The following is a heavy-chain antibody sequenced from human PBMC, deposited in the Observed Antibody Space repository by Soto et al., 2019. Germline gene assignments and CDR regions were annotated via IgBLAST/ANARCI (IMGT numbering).Heavy chain of an antibody. D-gene: IGHD6-13*01. V-gene: IGHV1-69*12. CDR3: ARGGSSSDY. J-gene: IGHJ4*02. CDR2: IIPSTGST. CDR1: GGTFSTYA. Sequence: QVQLVQSGAEVKKPGSSVKVSCKAFGGTFSTYAVSWVRQAPGQGLEWVGGIIPSTGSTNHAQKFQGRVTVTADVSTRTVYMELTSLRSDVTAVYYCARGGSSSDYWGQGTLVTVSS.